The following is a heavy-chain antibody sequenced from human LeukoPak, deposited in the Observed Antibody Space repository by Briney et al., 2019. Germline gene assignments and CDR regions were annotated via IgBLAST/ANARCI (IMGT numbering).Heavy chain of an antibody. CDR2: INSDGSST. V-gene: IGHV3-74*01. D-gene: IGHD4-17*01. CDR1: GFTFSSYW. CDR3: ARDTPDYGDYLPFDC. J-gene: IGHJ4*02. Sequence: GGSLRLSCAASGFTFSSYWMHWVRQAPGKGLVWVSRINSDGSSTSYADSVKGRFTISRDNAKNTLYLQMNSLRAEDTAVYYCARDTPDYGDYLPFDCWGQGTLVTVSS.